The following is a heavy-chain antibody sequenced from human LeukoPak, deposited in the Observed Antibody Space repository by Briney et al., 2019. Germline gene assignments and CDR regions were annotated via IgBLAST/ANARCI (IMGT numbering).Heavy chain of an antibody. D-gene: IGHD3-3*01. J-gene: IGHJ4*02. CDR3: AKLSYDFWSGSFDY. Sequence: GGSLRLSCAASGFTFSSYAMHWVRQAPGKGLEWVAVISYDGSNKYYADSVKGRFTISRDNSKNTLYLQMNSLRAEDTAVYYCAKLSYDFWSGSFDYWGQGTLVTVSS. CDR1: GFTFSSYA. V-gene: IGHV3-30-3*02. CDR2: ISYDGSNK.